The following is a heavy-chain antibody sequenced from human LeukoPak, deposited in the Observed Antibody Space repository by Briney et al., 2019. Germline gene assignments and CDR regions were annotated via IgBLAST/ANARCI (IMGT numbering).Heavy chain of an antibody. Sequence: GGSLRLSCAASGFIFSNFWMIWVRQAPGKGLEWVANINEDGSVKYYVGSVEGRFTISRDNAKNSVYLQMNSLRGEDTAVYYCASSNSSSSSSWGQGTLVTVSS. V-gene: IGHV3-7*01. CDR1: GFIFSNFW. CDR3: ASSNSSSSSS. D-gene: IGHD6-6*01. J-gene: IGHJ5*02. CDR2: INEDGSVK.